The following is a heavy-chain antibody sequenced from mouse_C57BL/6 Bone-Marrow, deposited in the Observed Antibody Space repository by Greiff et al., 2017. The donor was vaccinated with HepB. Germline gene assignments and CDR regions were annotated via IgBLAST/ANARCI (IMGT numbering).Heavy chain of an antibody. CDR2: ISSGSSTI. D-gene: IGHD4-1*01. CDR3: ARGRTGPYYAMDY. V-gene: IGHV5-17*01. J-gene: IGHJ4*01. Sequence: EVMLVESGGGLVKPGGSLKLSCAASGFTFSDYGMHWIRQAPEKGLEWVAYISSGSSTIYYADTVKGRFTISRDNAKNTLFLQMTSLRSEDTAMYYCARGRTGPYYAMDYWGQGTSVTVSS. CDR1: GFTFSDYG.